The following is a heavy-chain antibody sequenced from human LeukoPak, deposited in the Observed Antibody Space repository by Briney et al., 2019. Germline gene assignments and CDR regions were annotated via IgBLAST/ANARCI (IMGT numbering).Heavy chain of an antibody. D-gene: IGHD4-11*01. V-gene: IGHV3-23*01. CDR2: ISGSGGTT. J-gene: IGHJ5*02. Sequence: TGGSLRLSCVASGFNFSDYAMNWVRQAPGKGLEWVSAISGSGGTTHYADSVKGRLAISRDNSKKTLSLQMSHLRHEDTARYYCAKDRYSNYGNWFDPWGQATPVTVFS. CDR1: GFNFSDYA. CDR3: AKDRYSNYGNWFDP.